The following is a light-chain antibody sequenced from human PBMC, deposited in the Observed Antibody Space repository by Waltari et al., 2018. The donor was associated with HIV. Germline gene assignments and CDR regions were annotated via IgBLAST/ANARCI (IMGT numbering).Light chain of an antibody. CDR2: WAS. CDR3: QQYYSTPRT. CDR1: QSVLYSSNNKNY. J-gene: IGKJ1*01. V-gene: IGKV4-1*01. Sequence: DVVMTQSPDSLVVSLGERATINCKSSQSVLYSSNNKNYLAWYQQKPGQPPKLLIYWASTRESGVPDRFSGSGSGTDFTLTISSLQAEDGAVYYCQQYYSTPRTFGQGTKVEIK.